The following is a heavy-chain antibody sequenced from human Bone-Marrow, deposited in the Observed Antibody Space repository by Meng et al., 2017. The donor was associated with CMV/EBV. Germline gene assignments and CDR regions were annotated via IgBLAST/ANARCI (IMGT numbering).Heavy chain of an antibody. V-gene: IGHV1-46*01. D-gene: IGHD3-3*01. CDR1: GYTFTSYY. Sequence: ASVQVSCKASGYTFTSYYMHWVRQAPGQGLEWMGIINPSGGSTSYAQKFQGRVTMTRDTSTSTVYMELSSLRSDDTAVYYCARAYDFWSGYYTYYFDYWGQGTLVTVSS. CDR3: ARAYDFWSGYYTYYFDY. J-gene: IGHJ4*02. CDR2: INPSGGST.